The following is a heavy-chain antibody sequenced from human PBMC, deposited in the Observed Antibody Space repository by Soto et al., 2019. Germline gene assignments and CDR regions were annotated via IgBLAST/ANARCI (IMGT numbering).Heavy chain of an antibody. CDR2: IKQDGSEK. V-gene: IGHV3-7*01. D-gene: IGHD3-22*01. CDR1: GFTFSSYW. CDR3: ARRYYDSSGYPDAFDI. Sequence: GGSLRLSCAASGFTFSSYWMSWVRQAPGKGLEWVANIKQDGSEKYYVDSVKGRFTISRDNAKNSLYLQMNSLRAEDTAVYYCARRYYDSSGYPDAFDIWGQGTMVTVSS. J-gene: IGHJ3*02.